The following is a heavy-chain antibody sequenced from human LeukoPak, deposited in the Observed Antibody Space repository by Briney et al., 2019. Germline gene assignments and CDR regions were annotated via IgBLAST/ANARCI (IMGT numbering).Heavy chain of an antibody. J-gene: IGHJ6*02. D-gene: IGHD3-9*01. CDR3: ARTALRYFDWLLSDYYYGMDV. CDR1: GGTFSSYA. Sequence: GASVKVSCKASGGTFSSYAISWVRQAPGQGLEWMGRIIPILGIANYAQKFQGRVTITADKSTSTAYMELSSLRSEDTAVYYCARTALRYFDWLLSDYYYGMDVWGQGTTVTVSS. V-gene: IGHV1-69*04. CDR2: IIPILGIA.